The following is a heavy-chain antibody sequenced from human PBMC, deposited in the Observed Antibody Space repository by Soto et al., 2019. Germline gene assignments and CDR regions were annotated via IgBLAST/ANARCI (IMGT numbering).Heavy chain of an antibody. J-gene: IGHJ6*02. D-gene: IGHD3-10*01. CDR3: AGHAFGSDFYYGMDV. CDR1: NASINRYY. CDR2: IYYTGST. V-gene: IGHV4-59*08. Sequence: QVQLQESGPGLVKPSETLSLTCTVSNASINRYYWSWIRQPPGKGLEWLGYIYYTGSTKDDSSLDSRVTISLDTPKTQFSLKLTSVTAADTALYYCAGHAFGSDFYYGMDVWGQGTTVTVSS.